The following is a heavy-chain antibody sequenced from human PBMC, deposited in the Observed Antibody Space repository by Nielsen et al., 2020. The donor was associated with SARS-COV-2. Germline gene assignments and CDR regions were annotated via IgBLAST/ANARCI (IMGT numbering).Heavy chain of an antibody. V-gene: IGHV4-59*01. CDR3: ARDAGRGGPCGMDV. CDR2: IYYSGNT. Sequence: SETLSLTCTVSGGSISSYYWSWIRQPPGKGLEWIGYIYYSGNTNYNPSLKSRVTISADTSRNQLSLRLRSVTAADTAVYYCARDAGRGGPCGMDVWGQGTTVIVSS. J-gene: IGHJ6*02. CDR1: GGSISSYY. D-gene: IGHD3-10*01.